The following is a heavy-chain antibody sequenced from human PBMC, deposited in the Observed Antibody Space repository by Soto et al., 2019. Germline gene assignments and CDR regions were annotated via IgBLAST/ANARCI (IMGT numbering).Heavy chain of an antibody. D-gene: IGHD3-3*01. CDR3: ARVPRDGIRFLEWLRGMDV. Sequence: QVQLQESGPGLVKPSQTLSLTCTVSGGSISSGDYYWSWIRQPPGKGLEWIGYIDYSGSTYYNPPLKSLVTISVATSKNQFSLKLSSVTAADTAVYYCARVPRDGIRFLEWLRGMDVWGQGTTVTVSS. CDR2: IDYSGST. V-gene: IGHV4-30-4*01. J-gene: IGHJ6*02. CDR1: GGSISSGDYY.